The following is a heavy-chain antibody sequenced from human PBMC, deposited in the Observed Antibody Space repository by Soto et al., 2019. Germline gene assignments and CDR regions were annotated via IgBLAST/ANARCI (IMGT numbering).Heavy chain of an antibody. D-gene: IGHD3-10*01. J-gene: IGHJ4*02. Sequence: QVQLVQSGAEVKKPGASVKVSCKASGYTFTSYGISWVRQAPGQGLEWMGRISAYNGNTNYAQKHQGRVTMTTDTSTSTADTELRSLRSDDTAVYYGASTPFTMGRDFDYWGQGTLLTVSS. CDR1: GYTFTSYG. V-gene: IGHV1-18*01. CDR3: ASTPFTMGRDFDY. CDR2: ISAYNGNT.